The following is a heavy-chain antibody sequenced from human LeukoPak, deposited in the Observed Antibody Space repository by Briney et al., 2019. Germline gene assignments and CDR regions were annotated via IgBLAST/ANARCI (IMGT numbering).Heavy chain of an antibody. CDR1: GGSISSSSYY. D-gene: IGHD6-13*01. Sequence: SETLSLTCTVSGGSISSSSYYWGWIRQPPGKGLEWIGNIYYTGNIYYNPSLNSRVTVSVDTSKNQFSLKLSSVTAADTAVYYCARPQRPFVAAAGTGLVYWGQGTLVTVSS. CDR3: ARPQRPFVAAAGTGLVY. CDR2: IYYTGNI. J-gene: IGHJ4*02. V-gene: IGHV4-39*01.